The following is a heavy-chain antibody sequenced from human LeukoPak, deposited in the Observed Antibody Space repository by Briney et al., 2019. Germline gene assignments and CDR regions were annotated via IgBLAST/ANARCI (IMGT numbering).Heavy chain of an antibody. D-gene: IGHD6-13*01. CDR3: ATNEIAAAGTVFDY. CDR1: GFTFSSYS. V-gene: IGHV3-53*01. Sequence: TGGSLRLSCAASGFTFSSYSMNWVRQAPGKGLEWVSVIYSGGSTYYADSVKGRFTISRDNSKNTLYLQMNSLRAEDTAVYYCATNEIAAAGTVFDYWGQGTLVTVSS. J-gene: IGHJ4*02. CDR2: IYSGGST.